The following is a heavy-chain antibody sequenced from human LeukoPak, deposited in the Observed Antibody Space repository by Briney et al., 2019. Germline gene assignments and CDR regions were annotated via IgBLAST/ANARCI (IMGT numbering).Heavy chain of an antibody. D-gene: IGHD3-22*01. J-gene: IGHJ4*02. CDR3: AKDRNYDSSGYFAY. CDR2: ISWNSGSI. Sequence: GRSLRLSCAASGCTFDDYAMHWVRQAPGKGLEWVSGISWNSGSIGYADSVKGRFTISRDNAKNSLYLQMNSLRAEDTALYYCAKDRNYDSSGYFAYWGQGTLVTVSS. V-gene: IGHV3-9*01. CDR1: GCTFDDYA.